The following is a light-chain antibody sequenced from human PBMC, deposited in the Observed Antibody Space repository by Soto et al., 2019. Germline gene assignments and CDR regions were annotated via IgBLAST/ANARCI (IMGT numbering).Light chain of an antibody. CDR3: SSYTSYSTLDV. CDR2: EVL. Sequence: QSVLTQPASVSGSPGQSITISCTGTSSDVGGYNYVSWYQQHPGKAPKLMIYEVLYRPSGVSYRFSGSKSGNTASLTISGLQAEDGADYYCSSYTSYSTLDVFGTGTKVTVL. J-gene: IGLJ1*01. CDR1: SSDVGGYNY. V-gene: IGLV2-14*01.